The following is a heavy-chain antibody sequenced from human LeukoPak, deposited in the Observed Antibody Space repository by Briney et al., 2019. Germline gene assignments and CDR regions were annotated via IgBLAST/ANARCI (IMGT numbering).Heavy chain of an antibody. V-gene: IGHV3-23*01. CDR3: ARHRGYCSSTSCYPYYFDH. CDR1: GFTFSSTS. D-gene: IGHD2-2*01. Sequence: GGSLRLSCAASGFTFSSTSMSWVRQAPGSGPEWVSGISGTGAGIYYADSVKGRFTISRDNSKNTLFLQMNSLRAEDTAVYYCARHRGYCSSTSCYPYYFDHWGQGTLVTVSS. J-gene: IGHJ4*02. CDR2: ISGTGAGI.